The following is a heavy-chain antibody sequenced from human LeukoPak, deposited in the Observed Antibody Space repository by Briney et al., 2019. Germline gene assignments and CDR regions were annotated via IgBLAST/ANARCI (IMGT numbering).Heavy chain of an antibody. CDR2: IYYSGST. V-gene: IGHV4-59*01. CDR3: ARDYADAFDI. D-gene: IGHD4-17*01. Sequence: SETLSLTCTVSGGSISSYYWSWVRQPPGKGLEWIGYIYYSGSTNYNPSLKSRVTISVDTSKNQCSLKLSSVTAADTAVYYCARDYADAFDIWGQGTMVTVSS. J-gene: IGHJ3*02. CDR1: GGSISSYY.